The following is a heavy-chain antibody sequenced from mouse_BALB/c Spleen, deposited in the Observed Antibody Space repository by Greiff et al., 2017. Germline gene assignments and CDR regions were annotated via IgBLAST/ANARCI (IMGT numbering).Heavy chain of an antibody. D-gene: IGHD2-2*01. CDR1: GFTFSSYT. Sequence: EVMLVESGGGLVKPGGSLKLSCAASGFTFSSYTMSWVRQTPEKRLEWVATISSGGSYTYYPDSVKGRFTISRDNAKNTLYLQMSSLKSEDTAMYYCTREGYYGYEGVAYWGQGTLVTVSA. CDR3: TREGYYGYEGVAY. J-gene: IGHJ3*01. CDR2: ISSGGSYT. V-gene: IGHV5-6-4*01.